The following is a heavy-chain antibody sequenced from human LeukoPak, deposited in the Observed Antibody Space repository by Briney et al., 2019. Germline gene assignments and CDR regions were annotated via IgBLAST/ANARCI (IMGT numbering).Heavy chain of an antibody. V-gene: IGHV3-23*01. CDR3: AKERWTTTAFDY. Sequence: EGSLRLSCAASGFSFSTYAMSWVRQAPGKGLEWVSAISGSGGSTYYADSVKGRFTISRDNSKSTLYLQMNSLRAEDTAIYYCAKERWTTTAFDYWGQGTLVTVSS. CDR1: GFSFSTYA. CDR2: ISGSGGST. J-gene: IGHJ4*02. D-gene: IGHD4-23*01.